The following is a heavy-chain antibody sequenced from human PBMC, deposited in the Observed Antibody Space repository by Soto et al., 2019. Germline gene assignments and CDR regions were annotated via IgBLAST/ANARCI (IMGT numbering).Heavy chain of an antibody. CDR3: AHSDGYYDSGGYDNWFDP. Sequence: QITLKESGPTLVKPTQTLTLTCTFSGFSLSTSGVGVGWIRQPPGKDLEWLALIYWDDDKRYSPSLKSRLTITKDTFKNQVVHTMTDMDPVDTAMYDCAHSDGYYDSGGYDNWFDPWAQGTQVTVSS. CDR2: IYWDDDK. V-gene: IGHV2-5*02. J-gene: IGHJ5*02. D-gene: IGHD3-22*01. CDR1: GFSLSTSGVG.